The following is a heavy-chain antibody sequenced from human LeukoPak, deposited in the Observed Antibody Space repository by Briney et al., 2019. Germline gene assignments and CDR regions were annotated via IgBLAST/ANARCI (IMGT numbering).Heavy chain of an antibody. D-gene: IGHD1-26*01. CDR2: MNPNSGNT. J-gene: IGHJ4*02. Sequence: ASVKVSFTASGYTFTSYDINWVRQAPGQGLEWMGWMNPNSGNTGYAQKFQGRVTMTRNTSISTAYMELSSLRSEDTAVYYCARGGEWELPFDYWGQGTLVTVSS. CDR3: ARGGEWELPFDY. CDR1: GYTFTSYD. V-gene: IGHV1-8*01.